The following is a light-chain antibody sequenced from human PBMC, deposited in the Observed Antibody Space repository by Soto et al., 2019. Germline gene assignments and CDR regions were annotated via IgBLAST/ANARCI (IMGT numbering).Light chain of an antibody. V-gene: IGLV2-14*01. CDR3: SSYTSSSIYV. J-gene: IGLJ1*01. CDR2: EVS. Sequence: QSALTQPASVSGSPGQSITISCTGTSSDVGGYNYVSWYQQHPGEAPKLMIYEVSNRPSGVSNRFSGSKSGNTASLTISGLQAEDEADYYCSSYTSSSIYVFGTGTKLTVL. CDR1: SSDVGGYNY.